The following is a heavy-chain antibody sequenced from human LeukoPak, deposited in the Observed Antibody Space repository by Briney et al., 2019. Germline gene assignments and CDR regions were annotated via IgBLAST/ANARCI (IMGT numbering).Heavy chain of an antibody. Sequence: GGSLRLSCAASGFTFSSYAMHWVRQAPGKGLEWEALISYDGSGQYYTESVKGRFTISRDNSKNTLYLQVNSLRVEDTAVYYCARANRPFHTSGWYKDYWGQGTLVTVPS. CDR2: ISYDGSGQ. V-gene: IGHV3-30-3*01. CDR1: GFTFSSYA. J-gene: IGHJ4*02. CDR3: ARANRPFHTSGWYKDY. D-gene: IGHD6-19*01.